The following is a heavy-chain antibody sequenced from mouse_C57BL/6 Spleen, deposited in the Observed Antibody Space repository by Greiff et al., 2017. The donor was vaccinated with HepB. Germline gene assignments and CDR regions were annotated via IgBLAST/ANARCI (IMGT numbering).Heavy chain of an antibody. CDR3: TRPLRYAMDY. CDR2: IDPETGGT. Sequence: VQGVESGAELVRPGASVTLSCKASGYTFTDYEMHWVKQTPVHGLEWIGAIDPETGGTAYNQKFKGKAILTADKSSSTAYMELRSLTSEDSAVYYCTRPLRYAMDYWGQGTSVTVSS. CDR1: GYTFTDYE. J-gene: IGHJ4*01. V-gene: IGHV1-15*01.